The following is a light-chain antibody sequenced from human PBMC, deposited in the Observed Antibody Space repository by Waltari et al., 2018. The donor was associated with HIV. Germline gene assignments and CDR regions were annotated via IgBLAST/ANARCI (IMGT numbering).Light chain of an antibody. V-gene: IGKV4-1*01. CDR2: WAS. CDR1: QSVLYTSNNKNY. J-gene: IGKJ3*01. CDR3: QQYYDTPLT. Sequence: DIVMTQSPDSLAVSLGERATINCKSSQSVLYTSNNKNYLAWYQQKPGQPPKLLIYWASTRELGVPDRFSGSGSGTDFTLTISSLQAEDVAVYDCQQYYDTPLTFGPGTKVDIK.